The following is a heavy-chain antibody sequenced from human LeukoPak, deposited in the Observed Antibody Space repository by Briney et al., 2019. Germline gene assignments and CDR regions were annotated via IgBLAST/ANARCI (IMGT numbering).Heavy chain of an antibody. D-gene: IGHD2-2*01. Sequence: GGSLRLSCAASGFTFSGYAMTWVRQAPGKGLEWVSAISDSGSSTYYADSVKGRFTISRDNSKNTLYLQMNSLRAEDTAVYYCAKGDAYCSSTSCHLSYWGQGTLVTVSS. CDR1: GFTFSGYA. CDR2: ISDSGSST. J-gene: IGHJ4*02. V-gene: IGHV3-23*01. CDR3: AKGDAYCSSTSCHLSY.